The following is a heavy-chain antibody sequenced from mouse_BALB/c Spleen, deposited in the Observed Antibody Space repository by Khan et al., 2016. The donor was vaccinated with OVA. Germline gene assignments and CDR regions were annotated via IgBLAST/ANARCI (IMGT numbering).Heavy chain of an antibody. CDR1: GYSITSDYA. J-gene: IGHJ2*01. V-gene: IGHV3-2*02. CDR2: ISYSGNT. Sequence: EVQLQESGPGLVKPSQSLSLTCTVTGYSITSDYAWNWIRQFPGNKLEWMGYISYSGNTKYNPSLKSRISITRDTSKNQFFLQLNFVTIEDTATYYCARIQGGDFDYWGQGTILTVSS. D-gene: IGHD3-2*02. CDR3: ARIQGGDFDY.